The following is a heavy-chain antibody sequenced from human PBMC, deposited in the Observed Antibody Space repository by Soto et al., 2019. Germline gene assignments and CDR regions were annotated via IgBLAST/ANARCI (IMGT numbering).Heavy chain of an antibody. D-gene: IGHD3-3*01. Sequence: GASVKVSCKASGYTFTSYDINWVRQATGQGLEWMGWMNPNSGNTGYAQKFQGRVTMTRNTSISTAYMELSSLRSEDTAVYYCARALVRYYDFWNFDYYYYMDVWGKGTTVTVSS. CDR2: MNPNSGNT. V-gene: IGHV1-8*01. CDR3: ARALVRYYDFWNFDYYYYMDV. CDR1: GYTFTSYD. J-gene: IGHJ6*03.